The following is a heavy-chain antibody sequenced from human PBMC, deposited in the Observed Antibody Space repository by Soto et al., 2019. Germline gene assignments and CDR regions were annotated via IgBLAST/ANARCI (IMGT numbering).Heavy chain of an antibody. D-gene: IGHD3-22*01. V-gene: IGHV1-2*02. CDR1: GYTFTGYY. CDR3: ARERSITMIVVARRGAWFDP. J-gene: IGHJ5*02. CDR2: INPNSGGT. Sequence: ASVKVSCKASGYTFTGYYMHWVRQAPGQGLEWMGWINPNSGGTNYAQKFQGRVTMTRDTSISTAYMELSRLRSDDTAVYYCARERSITMIVVARRGAWFDPWGQGTLVTVSS.